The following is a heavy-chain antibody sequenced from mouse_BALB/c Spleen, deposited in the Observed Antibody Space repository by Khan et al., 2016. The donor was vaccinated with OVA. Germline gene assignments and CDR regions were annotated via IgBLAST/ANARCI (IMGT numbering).Heavy chain of an antibody. CDR1: DFSLSTYG. CDR3: TRVYYRYDRYFDV. D-gene: IGHD2-14*01. J-gene: IGHJ1*01. V-gene: IGHV2-4-1*01. Sequence: QVQLKQSGPGLVQPSQSLSITCTVTDFSLSTYGIHWVRQSPGKGLEWLGVIWSGGSTDYNAAFISRLSISKDNSKSQVFFQMTSLQTDDTAIYYCTRVYYRYDRYFDVWGAGTTVTVAS. CDR2: IWSGGST.